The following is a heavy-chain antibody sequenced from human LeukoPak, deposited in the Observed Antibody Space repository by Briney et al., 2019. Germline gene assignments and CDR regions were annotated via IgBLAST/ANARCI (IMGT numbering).Heavy chain of an antibody. CDR2: ISGSGGST. V-gene: IGHV3-23*01. CDR3: AKNGGIHDYVWGSYRYYFDY. D-gene: IGHD3-16*02. CDR1: GFTFSSYA. Sequence: AGGSLRLSCAASGFTFSSYAMSWVRQAPGKGLEWVSAISGSGGSTYYADSVKGRFTISRDNSKNTLYLQMNSLRAEDTAVYYCAKNGGIHDYVWGSYRYYFDYWGQGTLVTVSS. J-gene: IGHJ4*02.